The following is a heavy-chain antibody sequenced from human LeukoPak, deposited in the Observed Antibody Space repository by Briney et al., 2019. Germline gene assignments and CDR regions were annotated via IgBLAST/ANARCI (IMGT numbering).Heavy chain of an antibody. CDR2: FSTSSGTI. Sequence: GGSLRLSCAASGFTFSSVSMKWVREAPGEGREWVSYFSTSSGTISYADSVKGRFTISRDDAKNSPYLQMNSLRDEDTAVYYCSRDKDVGFDYWGQGTLVTVSS. CDR3: SRDKDVGFDY. V-gene: IGHV3-48*02. CDR1: GFTFSSVS. J-gene: IGHJ4*02.